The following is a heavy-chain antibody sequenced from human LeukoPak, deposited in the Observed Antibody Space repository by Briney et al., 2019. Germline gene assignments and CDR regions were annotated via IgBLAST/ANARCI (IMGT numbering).Heavy chain of an antibody. CDR3: ASGSPAFDY. CDR1: GFTFSSYE. V-gene: IGHV3-48*03. Sequence: GGSLRLSCAAPGFTFSSYEMNWVRQAPGKGLEWVSYISSSGSTIYYADSVKGRFTISRDNAKNSLYLQMNSLRAEDTAVYYCASGSPAFDYWGQGTLVTVSS. CDR2: ISSSGSTI. J-gene: IGHJ4*02.